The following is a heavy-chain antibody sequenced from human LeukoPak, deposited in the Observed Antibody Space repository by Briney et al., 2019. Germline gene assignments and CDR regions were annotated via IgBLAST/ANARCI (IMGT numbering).Heavy chain of an antibody. CDR2: ISAYNGNT. CDR3: ARDQQWLVKTGFDY. V-gene: IGHV1-18*01. Sequence: TSVKVSCKASGYTFTSYGISWVRQAPGQGLEWMGWISAYNGNTNYAQKLQGRVTMTTDTSTSTAYMELRSLRSDDTAVYYCARDQQWLVKTGFDYWGQGTLVTVSS. J-gene: IGHJ4*02. CDR1: GYTFTSYG. D-gene: IGHD6-19*01.